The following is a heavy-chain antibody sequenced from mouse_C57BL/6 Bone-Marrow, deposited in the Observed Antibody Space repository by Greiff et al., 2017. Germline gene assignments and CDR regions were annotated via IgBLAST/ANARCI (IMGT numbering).Heavy chain of an antibody. J-gene: IGHJ2*01. Sequence: QVQLQQSGAELVKPGASVKLSCKASGYTFTSYWMHWVKQRPGQGLEWIGMIHPNSGSTNYNEKFKSKATLTVDKSSSTAYMQLSSLTSEDSAVYYCARDGYYYYFDYWGQGTTLTVSS. CDR3: ARDGYYYYFDY. V-gene: IGHV1-64*01. D-gene: IGHD2-3*01. CDR2: IHPNSGST. CDR1: GYTFTSYW.